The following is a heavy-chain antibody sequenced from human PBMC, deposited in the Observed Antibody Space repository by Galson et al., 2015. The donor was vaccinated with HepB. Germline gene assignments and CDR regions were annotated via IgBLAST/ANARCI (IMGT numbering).Heavy chain of an antibody. J-gene: IGHJ4*02. CDR3: ASSVGSGSYYPWGDFDY. CDR2: IWYDGSNK. Sequence: SLRLSCAASGFTFSSYGMHWVRQAPGKGLEWVAVIWYDGSNKYYADSVKGRFTISRDNSKNTLYLQMNSLRAEDTAVYYCASSVGSGSYYPWGDFDYWGQGTLVTVSS. D-gene: IGHD3-10*01. V-gene: IGHV3-33*08. CDR1: GFTFSSYG.